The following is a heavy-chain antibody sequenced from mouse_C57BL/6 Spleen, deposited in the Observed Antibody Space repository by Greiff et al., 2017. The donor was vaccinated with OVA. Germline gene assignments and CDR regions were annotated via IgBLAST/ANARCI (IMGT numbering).Heavy chain of an antibody. J-gene: IGHJ1*03. CDR1: GYTFTSYW. CDR3: AIPYYGSSLLV. D-gene: IGHD1-1*01. V-gene: IGHV1-74*01. Sequence: QVQLQQPGAELVKPGASVKVSCKASGYTFTSYWMHWVKQRPGQGLEWIGRIHPSDSDPNYNQKFKGKATLTVDKSSSTAYMQLSSLTSEDSAVYCCAIPYYGSSLLVWGTGTTVTVSS. CDR2: IHPSDSDP.